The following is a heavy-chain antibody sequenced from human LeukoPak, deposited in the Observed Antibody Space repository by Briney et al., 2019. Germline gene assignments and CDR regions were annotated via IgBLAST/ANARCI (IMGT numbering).Heavy chain of an antibody. CDR1: GYTFTGYY. D-gene: IGHD1-26*01. CDR3: ARDHVATNDAFDI. Sequence: ASVKVSCKASGYTFTGYYMRWVRQAPGQGLEWMGWINPNSGGTNYAQKFQGRVTMTRGTSISTAYMELSRLRSDDTAVYYCARDHVATNDAFDIWGQGTMVTVSS. V-gene: IGHV1-2*02. CDR2: INPNSGGT. J-gene: IGHJ3*02.